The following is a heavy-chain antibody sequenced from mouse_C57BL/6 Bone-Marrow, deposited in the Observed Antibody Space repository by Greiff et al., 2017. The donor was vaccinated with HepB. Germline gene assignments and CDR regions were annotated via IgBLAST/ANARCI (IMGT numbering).Heavy chain of an antibody. CDR3: AVYGNYDY. CDR2: IYPGDGDT. CDR1: GYAFCSSW. J-gene: IGHJ2*01. Sequence: VKLMESGPELVKPGASVKISCKASGYAFCSSWMNWVKQRPGKGLEWIGRIYPGDGDTNYNGKFKGKATLTADKSSSTAYMQLSSLTSEDSAVYFCAVYGNYDYWGQGTTLTVSS. D-gene: IGHD2-1*01. V-gene: IGHV1-82*01.